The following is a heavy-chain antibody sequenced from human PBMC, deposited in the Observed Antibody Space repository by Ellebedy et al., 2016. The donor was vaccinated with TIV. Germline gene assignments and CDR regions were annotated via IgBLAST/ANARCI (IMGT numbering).Heavy chain of an antibody. V-gene: IGHV6-1*01. Sequence: SQTLSLTXXISGDSASSNSSVWNWIRQSPSRGLEWLGRTYYRSKWYNDYALSVKSRITINPDTSKNQFSLHLHSVTPEDTAVYFCTREGHYYYMDVWGKGTTVTVSS. CDR1: GDSASSNSSV. CDR2: TYYRSKWYN. CDR3: TREGHYYYMDV. J-gene: IGHJ6*03.